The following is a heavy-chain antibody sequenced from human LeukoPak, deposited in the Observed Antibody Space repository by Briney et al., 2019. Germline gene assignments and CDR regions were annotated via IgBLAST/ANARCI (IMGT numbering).Heavy chain of an antibody. J-gene: IGHJ6*03. D-gene: IGHD4-17*01. Sequence: GASVKVSCKASGYTFTGYYMHWVRQAPGQGLEWMGWINPNSGGTDYAQNFQGRVTMTRDTSISTAYMELIRLRPDDTAVYYCARGGGDGDYRYYYYMDVWGKGTTVTVSS. V-gene: IGHV1-2*02. CDR3: ARGGGDGDYRYYYYMDV. CDR2: INPNSGGT. CDR1: GYTFTGYY.